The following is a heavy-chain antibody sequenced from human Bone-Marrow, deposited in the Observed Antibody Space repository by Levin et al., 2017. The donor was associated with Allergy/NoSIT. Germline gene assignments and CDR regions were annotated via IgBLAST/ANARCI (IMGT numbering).Heavy chain of an antibody. D-gene: IGHD6-19*01. Sequence: AGESLKISCKPSGYTFISYGINWVRQAPGQGLEWMGWISGYNGNTNYAQNLQGRVTMTTDTSTSTAYMELRSLRSDDTAVYYCARVGRYNSGGSLDYWGQGTLVTVSS. CDR1: GYTFISYG. CDR3: ARVGRYNSGGSLDY. V-gene: IGHV1-18*01. CDR2: ISGYNGNT. J-gene: IGHJ4*02.